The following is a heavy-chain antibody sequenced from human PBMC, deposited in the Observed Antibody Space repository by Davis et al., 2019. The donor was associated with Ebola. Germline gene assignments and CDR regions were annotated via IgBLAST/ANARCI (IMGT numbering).Heavy chain of an antibody. CDR3: ARDAIYCTNGVCYPRGPYSGWPAHGMDV. D-gene: IGHD2-8*01. V-gene: IGHV3-49*03. CDR1: GFTFGDYA. J-gene: IGHJ6*04. Sequence: GESLKISCTASGFTFGDYAMSWFRQAPGKGLEWVGFIRSKAYGGTTEYAASVKGRFTISRDDSKGIAYLQMNSLKTEDTAVYYCARDAIYCTNGVCYPRGPYSGWPAHGMDVWGKGTTVTVSS. CDR2: IRSKAYGGTT.